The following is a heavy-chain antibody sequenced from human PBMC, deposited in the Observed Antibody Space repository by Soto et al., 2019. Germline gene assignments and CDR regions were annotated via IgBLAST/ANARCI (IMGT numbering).Heavy chain of an antibody. V-gene: IGHV4-4*02. CDR3: ARAARLSPFDC. J-gene: IGHJ4*02. CDR2: IYQNGNT. Sequence: QVQLQESGPGLVKPSWTLSLTCTVSSGSIGSGIWWNWVRQAPGKGLEWIGEIYQNGNTNYNPSLNSRVTRSVDDSKKQFAPTLTSVTAADTAVYFCARAARLSPFDCWGRGILVTVSS. CDR1: SGSIGSGIW. D-gene: IGHD6-6*01.